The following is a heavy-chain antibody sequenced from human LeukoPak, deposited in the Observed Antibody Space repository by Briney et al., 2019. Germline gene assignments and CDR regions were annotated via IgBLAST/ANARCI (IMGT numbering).Heavy chain of an antibody. CDR2: VYYTGGT. CDR1: GGSISSSDYY. D-gene: IGHD3-3*01. V-gene: IGHV4-39*01. Sequence: PSETLSLICTVSGGSISSSDYYWGWIRQAPGKTLEWIGSVYYTGGTFYNPSLPGRVTISVDTSKNQFSLRLTSVTAADTAMYYCARQSRISGGFGVVIRWFDLWGQGTLVTVSS. J-gene: IGHJ5*02. CDR3: ARQSRISGGFGVVIRWFDL.